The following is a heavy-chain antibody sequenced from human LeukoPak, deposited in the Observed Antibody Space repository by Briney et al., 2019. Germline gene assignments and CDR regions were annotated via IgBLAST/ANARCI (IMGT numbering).Heavy chain of an antibody. D-gene: IGHD3-22*01. CDR3: ARVSPPPGDYYDSSGPWYFDL. CDR1: GYTFTSYY. J-gene: IGHJ2*01. Sequence: ASVKVTCKASGYTFTSYYMHWVRQAPGQGLEWMGIINPSGGSTSYAQKFQGRVTMTRDTSTSTVYMELSSLRSEDTAVYYCARVSPPPGDYYDSSGPWYFDLWGRGTLVTVSS. V-gene: IGHV1-46*01. CDR2: INPSGGST.